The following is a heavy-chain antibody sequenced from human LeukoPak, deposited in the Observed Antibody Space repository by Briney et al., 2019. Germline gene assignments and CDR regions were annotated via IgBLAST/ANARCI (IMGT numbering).Heavy chain of an antibody. Sequence: GASVTVSFKVAGYTLTELSIHGVGQARGRGRGGMGGFDPEEGKTIYAEKFQGGLALTEDRSADTAYMELSSLRSDDTAVYYCATLKYYYGSGSSDYYYGMDVWGQGTTVTVSS. CDR2: FDPEEGKT. V-gene: IGHV1-24*01. J-gene: IGHJ6*02. CDR3: ATLKYYYGSGSSDYYYGMDV. CDR1: GYTLTELS. D-gene: IGHD3-10*01.